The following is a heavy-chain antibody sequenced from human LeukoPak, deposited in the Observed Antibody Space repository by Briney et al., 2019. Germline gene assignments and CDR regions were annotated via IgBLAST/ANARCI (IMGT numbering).Heavy chain of an antibody. CDR1: GGSISSYY. CDR2: IYYSGST. V-gene: IGHV4-59*08. J-gene: IGHJ4*02. CDR3: ARRAIAVAVYFDY. Sequence: SETLSLTCTVSGGSISSYYWSWIRQPPGKGLEWIGYIYYSGSTNYNPSLKSRVTISVDTSKNQLSLKLSSVTAADTAVYYCARRAIAVAVYFDYWGQGTLVTVSS. D-gene: IGHD6-19*01.